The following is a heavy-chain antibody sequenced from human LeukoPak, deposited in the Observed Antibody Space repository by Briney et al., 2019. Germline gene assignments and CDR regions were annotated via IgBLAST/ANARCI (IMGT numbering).Heavy chain of an antibody. CDR2: ISASSGSTI. CDR3: AELGITMIGGV. V-gene: IGHV3-48*03. Sequence: GGSLRLSCAASGFIFSSYAMTWVRQAPGKGLEWVSAISASSGSTIYYADSVKGRFTISRDNAKNSLYLQMNSLRAEDTAVYYCAELGITMIGGVWGKGTTVTISS. J-gene: IGHJ6*04. D-gene: IGHD3-10*02. CDR1: GFIFSSYA.